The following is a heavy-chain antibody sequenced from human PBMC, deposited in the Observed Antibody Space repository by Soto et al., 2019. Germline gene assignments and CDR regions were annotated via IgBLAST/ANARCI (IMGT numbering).Heavy chain of an antibody. Sequence: ASVKVSCKASNYTFSTYGVSWVRQAPGQGLEWMGWITVPNGNTNYIDNLQGRVTMTTDTSTSTAYMELWRLRSDDTAVYYCARSYSYGSYWYFDDWGQGTLVTVSS. D-gene: IGHD5-18*01. J-gene: IGHJ4*02. CDR2: ITVPNGNT. V-gene: IGHV1-18*04. CDR3: ARSYSYGSYWYFDD. CDR1: NYTFSTYG.